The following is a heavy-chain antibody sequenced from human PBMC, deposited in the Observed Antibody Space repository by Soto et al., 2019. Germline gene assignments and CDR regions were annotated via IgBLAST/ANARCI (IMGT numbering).Heavy chain of an antibody. J-gene: IGHJ1*01. CDR2: INASGGST. D-gene: IGHD3-22*01. V-gene: IGHV1-46*01. Sequence: ASVKVSCKASGYTFTSYGISWVRQAPGQGLEWMGIINASGGSTNYAQKFQGRVTMTRDTSTSTVYMELSSLRSEDTAVYYCANYDYDSSGYSYFQQWGQGTLVTVSS. CDR3: ANYDYDSSGYSYFQQ. CDR1: GYTFTSYG.